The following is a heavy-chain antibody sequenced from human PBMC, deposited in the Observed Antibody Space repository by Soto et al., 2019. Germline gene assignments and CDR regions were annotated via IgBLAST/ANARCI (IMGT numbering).Heavy chain of an antibody. Sequence: QGQLQHWGPGLLKRWGTFSLTCPVYGGPSMVYYWSGIRQPPGRGREGIGEIIHSGSTNYNPSLKSRVTKSVDTSKNQFSLKLSSVTDADTAVYYCARGGYSGYYFATTIFDYWGQGTLVTVSS. CDR1: GGPSMVYY. D-gene: IGHD5-12*01. J-gene: IGHJ4*02. CDR2: IIHSGST. V-gene: IGHV4-34*01. CDR3: ARGGYSGYYFATTIFDY.